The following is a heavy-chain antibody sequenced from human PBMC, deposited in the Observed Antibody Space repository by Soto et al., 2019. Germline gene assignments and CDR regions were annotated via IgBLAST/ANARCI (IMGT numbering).Heavy chain of an antibody. CDR2: MNPTSGNT. J-gene: IGHJ4*02. CDR3: ARTRLCGGDCYSAYYFDF. Sequence: ASVKVSCKASGYTFTSYDINWVRQATGQGLEWVGWMNPTSGNTGYVQKFQGRVTMTRNTSTSTAYMELTSLTSDDTAVYYCARTRLCGGDCYSAYYFDFWGQGALVTVSS. CDR1: GYTFTSYD. D-gene: IGHD2-21*02. V-gene: IGHV1-8*01.